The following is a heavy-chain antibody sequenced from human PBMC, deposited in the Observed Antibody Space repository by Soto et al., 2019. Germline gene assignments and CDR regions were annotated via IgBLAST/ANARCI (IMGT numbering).Heavy chain of an antibody. CDR2: INHSGST. Sequence: LTPASGSYGRSFCRDHGACMHQPPGKGLEWIGEINHSGSTNYNPSLKSRVTISVDTSKNQFSLKLSSVTAADTAVYYCARNPDSSSWYGLYYYYYGMDVWGQGT. CDR1: GRSFCRDH. D-gene: IGHD6-13*01. J-gene: IGHJ6*02. V-gene: IGHV4-34*01. CDR3: ARNPDSSSWYGLYYYYYGMDV.